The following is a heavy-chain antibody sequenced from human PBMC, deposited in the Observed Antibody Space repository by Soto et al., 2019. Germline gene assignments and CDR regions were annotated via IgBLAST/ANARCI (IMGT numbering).Heavy chain of an antibody. V-gene: IGHV3-30-3*01. J-gene: IGHJ5*02. CDR3: ARDRGRAARLSGWFDP. D-gene: IGHD6-6*01. Sequence: QVQLVESGGGVVQPGRSLRLSCAASGFTFSSYAMHWVRQAPGKGLEWVAVISYDGSNKYYADSVKGRFTISRDNSKNTLYLQMNSLRAEDTAVYYCARDRGRAARLSGWFDPWGQGTLVTVSS. CDR1: GFTFSSYA. CDR2: ISYDGSNK.